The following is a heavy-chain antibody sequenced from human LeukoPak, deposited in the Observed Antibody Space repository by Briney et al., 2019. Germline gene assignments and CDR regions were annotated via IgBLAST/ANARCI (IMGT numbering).Heavy chain of an antibody. CDR2: ISYDGSNK. J-gene: IGHJ1*01. CDR1: GFTFSSYA. Sequence: SGGSLRLSCAASGFTFSSYAMHWVRQAPGKGLEWVAVISYDGSNKYYADSVKGRFTISRDNSKNTLYLQMNSLRAEDTAVYYCARDQRYTISPGYSSSWYSSTGQNGPRPYFQHWGQGTLVTVSS. V-gene: IGHV3-30-3*01. CDR3: ARDQRYTISPGYSSSWYSSTGQNGPRPYFQH. D-gene: IGHD6-13*01.